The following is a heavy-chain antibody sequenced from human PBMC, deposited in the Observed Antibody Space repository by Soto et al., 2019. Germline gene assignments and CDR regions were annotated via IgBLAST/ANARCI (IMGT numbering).Heavy chain of an antibody. D-gene: IGHD4-17*01. V-gene: IGHV2-5*02. CDR1: GFSLSTNGVG. Sequence: QITLKESGPTLVKPTQTLTLTCTFSGFSLSTNGVGVGWIRQPPGKALDWLALIYWDDSKRYSPSLESRLTSTKDTPKNQLVLTLTNMDPVDTAKFYCAKKGGGYYVLSYWGQGTLVTVSS. CDR3: AKKGGGYYVLSY. CDR2: IYWDDSK. J-gene: IGHJ4*02.